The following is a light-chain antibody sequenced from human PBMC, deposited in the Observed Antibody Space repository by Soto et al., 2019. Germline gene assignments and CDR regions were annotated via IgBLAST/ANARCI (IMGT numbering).Light chain of an antibody. CDR1: QSISSNS. CDR3: QQYNNWPPWT. J-gene: IGKJ1*01. Sequence: EIVLTQSPATLSLSPGERATLSCGASQSISSNSLAWYQQKPGLAPRLLIYDVSRRATDIPDRFGGSGSGTEFTLTISSLQSEDFAVYYCQQYNNWPPWTFGQGTKVDIK. V-gene: IGKV3D-20*01. CDR2: DVS.